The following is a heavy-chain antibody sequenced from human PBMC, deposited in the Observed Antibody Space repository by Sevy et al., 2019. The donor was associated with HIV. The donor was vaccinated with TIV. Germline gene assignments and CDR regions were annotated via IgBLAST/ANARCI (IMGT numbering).Heavy chain of an antibody. CDR1: GFTFNNAW. CDR2: IKSKIDGETT. J-gene: IGHJ4*02. D-gene: IGHD3-22*01. Sequence: GGSLRLSCAVSGFTFNNAWMNWVRQAPGTGLQWVGLIKSKIDGETTDYAAPVKGRFTILRDDSKNTLCLQMNSLKSEDTAVYYGATAPGYYDSAPFDYWGPGTLVTVSS. V-gene: IGHV3-15*01. CDR3: ATAPGYYDSAPFDY.